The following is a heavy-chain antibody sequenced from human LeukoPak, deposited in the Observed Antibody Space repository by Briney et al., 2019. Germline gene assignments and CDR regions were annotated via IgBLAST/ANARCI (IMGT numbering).Heavy chain of an antibody. V-gene: IGHV3-23*01. D-gene: IGHD3-22*01. J-gene: IGHJ3*02. CDR1: GFTFSSYW. CDR2: ISGSGGST. CDR3: LYDSSGYYYVGAFDI. Sequence: GGSLRLSCAASGFTFSSYWMSWVRQAPGKGLEWVSAISGSGGSTYYADSVKGRFTISRDNSKNTLYLQMNSLRAEDTAVYYCLYDSSGYYYVGAFDIWGQGTMVTVSS.